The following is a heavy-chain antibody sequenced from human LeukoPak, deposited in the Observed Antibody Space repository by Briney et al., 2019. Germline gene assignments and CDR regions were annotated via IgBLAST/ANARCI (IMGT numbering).Heavy chain of an antibody. Sequence: GGSLRLSCAASGFDFSTYSIDWVRQAPGKGLEWVSYIRSSSSNIYHADSVKGRFTISRDNAKNSLHLQMNSLRAEDTAVYYCARVGRSGWTVDYWGQGTLVTVSS. CDR2: IRSSSSNI. D-gene: IGHD6-19*01. V-gene: IGHV3-48*04. CDR1: GFDFSTYS. J-gene: IGHJ4*02. CDR3: ARVGRSGWTVDY.